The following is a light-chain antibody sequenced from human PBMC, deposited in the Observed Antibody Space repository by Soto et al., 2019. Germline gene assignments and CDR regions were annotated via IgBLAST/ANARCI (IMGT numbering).Light chain of an antibody. CDR1: SSDVGGYNS. CDR2: EVR. CDR3: SSHTSSSTLVL. V-gene: IGLV2-14*01. Sequence: QSALTQPASVSGSPGQSITISCTGTSSDVGGYNSVSWYQKHPGKAPKLMIYEVRNRPSGVSNRFSASKSGNTASLTISGLQAEDEADYYCSSHTSSSTLVLFGGGTQLTVL. J-gene: IGLJ2*01.